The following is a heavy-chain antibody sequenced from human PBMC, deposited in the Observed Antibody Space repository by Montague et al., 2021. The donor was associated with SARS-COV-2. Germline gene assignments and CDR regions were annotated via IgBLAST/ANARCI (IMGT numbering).Heavy chain of an antibody. J-gene: IGHJ6*02. CDR1: GGSISGYY. Sequence: SETLSLTCTVAGGSISGYYWSWIRQPPGKGLEWIGDINYSGSTNYNPSLKSRVTISVDTSKNQFSLNLSSVTAADTAVYYCARSLLVHYWYGMDVWGQGTTVTVSS. V-gene: IGHV4-59*01. CDR3: ARSLLVHYWYGMDV. CDR2: INYSGST. D-gene: IGHD2-8*02.